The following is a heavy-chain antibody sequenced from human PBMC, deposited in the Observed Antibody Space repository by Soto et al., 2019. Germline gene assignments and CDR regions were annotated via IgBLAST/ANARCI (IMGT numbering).Heavy chain of an antibody. CDR3: TTLSITIFGVVLMDV. CDR1: GFTFSGSA. V-gene: IGHV3-73*01. D-gene: IGHD3-3*01. CDR2: IRDKANSYAT. Sequence: GGSLRLSCAASGFTFSGSAMHWVRQASGKGLEWVGRIRDKANSYATAYTASVKGRFTISRDDSKNTAYLQMNSLKTEDTAVYYCTTLSITIFGVVLMDVWGQGTTVTVSS. J-gene: IGHJ6*02.